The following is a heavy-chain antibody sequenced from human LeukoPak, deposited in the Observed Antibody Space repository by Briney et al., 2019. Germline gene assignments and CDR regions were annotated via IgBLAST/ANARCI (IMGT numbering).Heavy chain of an antibody. D-gene: IGHD4-17*01. V-gene: IGHV3-48*01. J-gene: IGHJ4*02. Sequence: GGSLRLSCAASGFTFSSYSMNWVRQAPGKGLEWVSYISSSSSTIYYADSVKGRFTISRDNAKNSLYLQMNSLRAEDTAVYYCARGSYGDYEYWGQGTLVTVSS. CDR3: ARGSYGDYEY. CDR1: GFTFSSYS. CDR2: ISSSSSTI.